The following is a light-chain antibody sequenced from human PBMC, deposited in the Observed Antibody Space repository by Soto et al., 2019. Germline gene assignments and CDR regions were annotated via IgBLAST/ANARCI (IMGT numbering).Light chain of an antibody. Sequence: DIQMTPSPSPPSAPLKNRVTIPCPASQSISNYLNWYQQRPGKAPKLLIYAASSLQSGVPSRFSGSGSGTDFTLTISSLQPEDFATYFCQQSYSNAITFGQGTRLEIK. V-gene: IGKV1-39*01. CDR3: QQSYSNAIT. J-gene: IGKJ5*01. CDR2: AAS. CDR1: QSISNY.